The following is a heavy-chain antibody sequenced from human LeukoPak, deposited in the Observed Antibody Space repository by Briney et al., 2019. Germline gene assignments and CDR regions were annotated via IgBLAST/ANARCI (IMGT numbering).Heavy chain of an antibody. J-gene: IGHJ4*02. V-gene: IGHV3-30-3*01. CDR1: GFTFSSYA. D-gene: IGHD6-19*01. CDR2: ISYDGSNK. Sequence: GGSLRLSCAASGFTFSSYAMHWVRQAPGKGLEWVAVISYDGSNKYYADSVKGRFTISRDNSKNTLYLQMNSLRAEDTAVYYCAKDSDSGWYYFDYWGQGTLVTVSS. CDR3: AKDSDSGWYYFDY.